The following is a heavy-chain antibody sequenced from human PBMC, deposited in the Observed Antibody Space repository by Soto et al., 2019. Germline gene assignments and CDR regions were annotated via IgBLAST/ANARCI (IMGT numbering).Heavy chain of an antibody. CDR3: ARSEPYGDYVGYYYYGMDV. CDR2: INPNSGGT. J-gene: IGHJ6*02. V-gene: IGHV1-2*04. CDR1: GYTFTGYY. D-gene: IGHD4-17*01. Sequence: GASVKVSCKASGYTFTGYYMHWVRQAPGQGLEWMGWINPNSGGTNYAQKFQGWVTMTRDTSISTAYMELSRLRSDDTAVYYCARSEPYGDYVGYYYYGMDVWGQGTTVTVSS.